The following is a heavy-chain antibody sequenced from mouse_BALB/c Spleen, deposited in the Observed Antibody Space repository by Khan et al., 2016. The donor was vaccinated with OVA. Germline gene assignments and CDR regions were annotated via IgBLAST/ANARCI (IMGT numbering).Heavy chain of an antibody. Sequence: QIQLVQSGPELKKPGETVKLSCKASGCTFTNYGMNWVKQAPGKGLKWMGWINTYTGEPTYTGDFKGRFAFSLETSASPAYLQFNNLKTEDMATYFCGSATNYRYFDVWGAGTTVTVSS. V-gene: IGHV9-1*02. CDR2: INTYTGEP. J-gene: IGHJ1*01. CDR3: GSATNYRYFDV. CDR1: GCTFTNYG.